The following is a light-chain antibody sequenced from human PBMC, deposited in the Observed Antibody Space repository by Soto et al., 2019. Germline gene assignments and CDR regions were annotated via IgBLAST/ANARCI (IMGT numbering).Light chain of an antibody. CDR1: SSDVGTYNL. V-gene: IGLV2-23*01. CDR3: TSFARGSTLV. Sequence: QSVLTQPAAVSGSPGQSITISCTATSSDVGTYNLVSLYQQYPRKSPNRMIYATSKRPSAVSNRCSGSKSGDTASLTISGLQAEDEADYYCTSFARGSTLVFGGGTKVTVL. J-gene: IGLJ3*02. CDR2: ATS.